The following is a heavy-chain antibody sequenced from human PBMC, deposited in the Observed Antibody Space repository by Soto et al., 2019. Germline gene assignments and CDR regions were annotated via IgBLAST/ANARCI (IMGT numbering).Heavy chain of an antibody. CDR1: GFTFSSYG. V-gene: IGHV3-30*18. J-gene: IGHJ4*02. CDR3: AKEVWYNWNSGY. D-gene: IGHD1-7*01. CDR2: ISYDGSNK. Sequence: GGSLRLSCAGSGFTFSSYGMHWVRQAPGKGLEWVAVISYDGSNKYYADSVKGRFTISRDNSKNTLYLQMNSLRAEDTAVYYCAKEVWYNWNSGYWGQGTLVTVS.